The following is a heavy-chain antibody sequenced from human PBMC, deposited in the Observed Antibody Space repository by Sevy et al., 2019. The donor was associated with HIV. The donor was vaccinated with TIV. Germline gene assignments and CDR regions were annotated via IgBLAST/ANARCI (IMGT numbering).Heavy chain of an antibody. CDR3: AKDSSGWHYFDY. J-gene: IGHJ4*02. Sequence: GGSLRLSCAASGFIFRTYAMSWVRQAPGKGLEWVSGISGSGDNTYYADSVKGHFTISRDNSKNTLYLQMNSLTADDTAVYFCAKDSSGWHYFDYWGQGTLVTVSS. CDR1: GFIFRTYA. D-gene: IGHD6-19*01. V-gene: IGHV3-23*01. CDR2: ISGSGDNT.